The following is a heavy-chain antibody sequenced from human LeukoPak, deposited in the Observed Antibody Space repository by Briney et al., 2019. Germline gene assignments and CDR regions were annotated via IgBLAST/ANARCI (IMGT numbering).Heavy chain of an antibody. CDR1: GYTFTSYA. V-gene: IGHV1-69*04. CDR3: ARRIRSSSNFDY. J-gene: IGHJ4*02. CDR2: IIPILGIA. Sequence: SVKVSSKASGYTFTSYAISWVRQAPGQGLEWMGRIIPILGIANYAQKFQGRVTITAYKSTSTAYMELSSLRSEDTAVYYCARRIRSSSNFDYWGQGTLVTVSS. D-gene: IGHD6-6*01.